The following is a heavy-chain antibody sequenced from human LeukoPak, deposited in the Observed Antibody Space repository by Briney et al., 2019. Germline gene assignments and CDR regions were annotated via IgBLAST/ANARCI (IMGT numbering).Heavy chain of an antibody. Sequence: GGSLRLSCAASGFTFSSYAMSWVRQAPGKGLEWVSAISGSGGSTYYADSVKGRFTISRVNSKNTLYLQMNSLRAEDAAVYYCAKGAGPLAAAGRATDSWGQGSLVIVSS. D-gene: IGHD6-13*01. J-gene: IGHJ4*02. CDR1: GFTFSSYA. CDR3: AKGAGPLAAAGRATDS. V-gene: IGHV3-23*01. CDR2: ISGSGGST.